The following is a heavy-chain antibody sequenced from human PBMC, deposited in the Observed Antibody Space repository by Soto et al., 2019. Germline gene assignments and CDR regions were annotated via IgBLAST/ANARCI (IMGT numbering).Heavy chain of an antibody. J-gene: IGHJ4*02. CDR3: AKREPHDIVVGVAATPVRTPHFDY. D-gene: IGHD2-15*01. Sequence: GGSLRLSCAASGFTFSSYAMSWVRQAPGKGLEWVSAISASGGSTYYADSVKGRFTISRDNSKNTLYLQMSSLRDEDTAVYYCAKREPHDIVVGVAATPVRTPHFDYWGQGTQVTVSS. CDR2: ISASGGST. V-gene: IGHV3-23*01. CDR1: GFTFSSYA.